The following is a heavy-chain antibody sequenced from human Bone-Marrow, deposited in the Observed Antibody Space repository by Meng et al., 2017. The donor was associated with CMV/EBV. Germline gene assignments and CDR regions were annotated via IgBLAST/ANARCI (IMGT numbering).Heavy chain of an antibody. D-gene: IGHD1-14*01. CDR1: GFTFSSYG. J-gene: IGHJ6*02. CDR2: IWYDGSNK. Sequence: GESLKISCAASGFTFSSYGMHWVRQAPGKGLEWVAVIWYDGSNKYYADSVKGRFTISRDNSKNTLYLQTNSLRAEDTAVYYCAKTFTTRRDYYHGMDVWGQGTTVTVSS. CDR3: AKTFTTRRDYYHGMDV. V-gene: IGHV3-33*06.